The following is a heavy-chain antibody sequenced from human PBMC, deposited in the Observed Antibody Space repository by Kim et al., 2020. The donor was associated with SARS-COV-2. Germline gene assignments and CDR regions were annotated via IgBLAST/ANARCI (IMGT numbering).Heavy chain of an antibody. V-gene: IGHV3-64D*06. Sequence: GGSLRLSCSASGFTFSNYAMHWVRQAPGKGLEYVSAINGNGGRTYYADSVKGRFIISRDNSKNTRYLQMSSLRVEDTAIYYCVKDPGISYFDYWGQGTQVTVSS. CDR1: GFTFSNYA. CDR3: VKDPGISYFDY. D-gene: IGHD2-15*01. CDR2: INGNGGRT. J-gene: IGHJ4*02.